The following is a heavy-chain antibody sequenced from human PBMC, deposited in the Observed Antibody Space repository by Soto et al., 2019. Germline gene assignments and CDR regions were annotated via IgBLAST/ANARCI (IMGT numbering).Heavy chain of an antibody. CDR2: IYTSGST. CDR1: GGSISSYY. CDR3: ARATGEPSREGSGYYEGSGMDV. J-gene: IGHJ6*02. Sequence: SETLSLTCTVSGGSISSYYWSWIRQPAGKGLEWIGRIYTSGSTNYNPSLKSRVTMSVDTSKNQFSLKLSSVTAADTAVYYCARATGEPSREGSGYYEGSGMDVCGQGPTVTVYS. V-gene: IGHV4-4*07. D-gene: IGHD3-3*01.